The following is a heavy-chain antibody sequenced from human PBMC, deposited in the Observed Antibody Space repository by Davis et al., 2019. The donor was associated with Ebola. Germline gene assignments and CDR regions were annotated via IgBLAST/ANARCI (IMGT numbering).Heavy chain of an antibody. CDR2: ISAYNGNT. Sequence: ASVKVSCKASGYTFRNSAISWVRQAPGQGLEWMGWISAYNGNTNYAQILQGRVTMTTDTSTGTAYMELRGLRSDDTAVYYCARAFITHLHYYYYGMDVWGKGTTVTVSS. V-gene: IGHV1-18*01. CDR3: ARAFITHLHYYYYGMDV. D-gene: IGHD3-10*01. J-gene: IGHJ6*04. CDR1: GYTFRNSA.